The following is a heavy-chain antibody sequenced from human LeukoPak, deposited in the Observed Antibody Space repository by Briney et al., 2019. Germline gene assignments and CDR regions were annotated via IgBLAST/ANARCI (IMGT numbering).Heavy chain of an antibody. CDR1: GFTFSSYC. D-gene: IGHD6-19*01. J-gene: IGHJ4*02. V-gene: IGHV3-7*01. Sequence: GGSLRLSCAASGFTFSSYCMSWVRQAPGKGLEWVANIKQDGSEKYYVDSVKGRFTISRDNAKNSLYLQMNSLRAEDTAVYYCARAHTPYSSGWYRYWGQGTLVTVSS. CDR3: ARAHTPYSSGWYRY. CDR2: IKQDGSEK.